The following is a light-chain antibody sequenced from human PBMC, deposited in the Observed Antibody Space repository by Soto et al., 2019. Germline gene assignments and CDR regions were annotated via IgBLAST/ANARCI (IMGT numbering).Light chain of an antibody. Sequence: DILLTQSPSSLSASVGDRVTITCRASQGIDSSFAWYQQKPGKAPKLLIYAASSLQSGVPSRFSGSGSGTDFNLTISSLQPEDFATYYCQQLHDYPITFGQGTRLEIK. CDR3: QQLHDYPIT. CDR1: QGIDSS. CDR2: AAS. J-gene: IGKJ5*01. V-gene: IGKV1-9*01.